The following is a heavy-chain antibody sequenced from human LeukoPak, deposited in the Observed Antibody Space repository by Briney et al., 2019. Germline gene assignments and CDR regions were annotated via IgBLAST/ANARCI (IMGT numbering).Heavy chain of an antibody. CDR1: GFTFSSYA. Sequence: LSGGSLRLSCAASGFTFSSYAMHWVRQAPGKGLEWVAVISYDGSNKYYADSVKGRFTISRDNSKNTLYLQMNSLRAEDTAVYYCARRDVAFDYWGQGTLVTVSS. D-gene: IGHD5-12*01. J-gene: IGHJ4*02. V-gene: IGHV3-30*04. CDR2: ISYDGSNK. CDR3: ARRDVAFDY.